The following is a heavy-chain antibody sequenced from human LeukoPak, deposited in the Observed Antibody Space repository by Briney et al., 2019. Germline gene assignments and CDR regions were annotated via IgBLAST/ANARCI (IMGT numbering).Heavy chain of an antibody. CDR1: GFTFSRFA. Sequence: GGSLRLSCAASGFTFSRFAMSWVRQAPGKGLEWVSSISSSGNTNYADSVKGRFTISRDNSKNTLYLQMNSLRAEDTAVYYCARRAGAYSHPYDYWGQGTLVTVSS. CDR2: ISSSGNT. CDR3: ARRAGAYSHPYDY. D-gene: IGHD4/OR15-4a*01. J-gene: IGHJ4*02. V-gene: IGHV3-23*01.